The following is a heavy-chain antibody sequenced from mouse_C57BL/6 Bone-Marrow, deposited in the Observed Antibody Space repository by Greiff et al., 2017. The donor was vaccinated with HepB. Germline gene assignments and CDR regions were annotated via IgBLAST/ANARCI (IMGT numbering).Heavy chain of an antibody. CDR2: IDPYNGGT. Sequence: VQLKQSGPVLVKPGASVKMSCKASGYTFTDYYMNWVKQSHGKSLEWIGVIDPYNGGTSYNQKFKGKATLTVDKSSSTAYMELNSLTSDDSAVYYCAGEGYDCDWYFDVWGTGTTVTVSS. J-gene: IGHJ1*03. CDR3: AGEGYDCDWYFDV. D-gene: IGHD2-2*01. V-gene: IGHV1-19*01. CDR1: GYTFTDYY.